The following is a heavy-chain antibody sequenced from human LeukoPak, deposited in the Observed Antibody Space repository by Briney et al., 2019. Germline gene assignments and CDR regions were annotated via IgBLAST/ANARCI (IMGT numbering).Heavy chain of an antibody. CDR3: ARGKVVPDAFDI. CDR1: GFTFSSYS. J-gene: IGHJ3*02. V-gene: IGHV3-21*01. D-gene: IGHD6-6*01. Sequence: GGSLRLSCAASGFTFSSYSMNWVRQAPGKGLEWVSSISSSSSYMYYADSVKGRITISRDNAKNSLYLQMNSLRAEDTAVYYCARGKVVPDAFDIWGQGTMVTVSS. CDR2: ISSSSSYM.